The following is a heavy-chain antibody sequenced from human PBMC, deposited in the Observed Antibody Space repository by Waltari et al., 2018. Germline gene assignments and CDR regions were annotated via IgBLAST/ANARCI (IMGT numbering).Heavy chain of an antibody. CDR2: TTESERT. CDR1: GGSFRGYS. D-gene: IGHD1-1*01. Sequence: QVQLQQWGAGLLKPSETLSLTCAVYGGSFRGYSWSWIRQPPGKGLEGIGKTTESERTKNNPSLKSRISISVDTSKKQFSLTVFSVTAADAAVYYCARGDGTGKYGYWGQGTRVTVSS. V-gene: IGHV4-34*02. J-gene: IGHJ4*02. CDR3: ARGDGTGKYGY.